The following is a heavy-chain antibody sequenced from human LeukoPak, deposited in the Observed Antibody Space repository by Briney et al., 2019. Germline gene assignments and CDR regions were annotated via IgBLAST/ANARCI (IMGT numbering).Heavy chain of an antibody. J-gene: IGHJ4*02. Sequence: SETLSLTCTVSGGSISSSSYYWGWIRQPPGKGLEWIGSIYYSGSTYYNPSLKSRVTISVDTSKNQFSLKLSSVTAADTAVYYCARQTGSEFLEWFAFDYWGQGTLVTVSS. CDR2: IYYSGST. CDR1: GGSISSSSYY. D-gene: IGHD3-3*01. V-gene: IGHV4-39*07. CDR3: ARQTGSEFLEWFAFDY.